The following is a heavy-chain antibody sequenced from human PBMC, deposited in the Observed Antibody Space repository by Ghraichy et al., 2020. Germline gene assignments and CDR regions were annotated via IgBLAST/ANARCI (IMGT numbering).Heavy chain of an antibody. CDR3: ASRVGWPSEYFHH. D-gene: IGHD2-15*01. V-gene: IGHV4-39*01. Sequence: SETLSLTCTVSGGFLSSSYNWGYVRQPPGKGLEWIGSISYSGTTYHNPSLKSRVTISIATSRHQSSLKLSSVTASATAVYYCASRVGWPSEYFHHWGQGTLVSVSS. CDR2: ISYSGTT. J-gene: IGHJ1*01. CDR1: GGFLSSSYN.